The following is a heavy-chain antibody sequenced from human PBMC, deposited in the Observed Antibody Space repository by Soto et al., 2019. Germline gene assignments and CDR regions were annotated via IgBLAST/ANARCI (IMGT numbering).Heavy chain of an antibody. Sequence: SETLSLTCAVYGGSFSGYYWSWIRQAPGKGLEWIGEINHSGSTKYIPSLKSRVTISIDTSKNQFSLKLRSVTAADTAVYYCARGQSSYCSSASCYEDYYYGMDVWGQGTTVTVSS. V-gene: IGHV4-34*01. CDR3: ARGQSSYCSSASCYEDYYYGMDV. D-gene: IGHD2-2*01. CDR1: GGSFSGYY. J-gene: IGHJ6*02. CDR2: INHSGST.